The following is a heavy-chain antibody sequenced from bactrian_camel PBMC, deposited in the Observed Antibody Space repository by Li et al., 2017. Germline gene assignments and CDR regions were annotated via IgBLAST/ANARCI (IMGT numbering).Heavy chain of an antibody. J-gene: IGHJ4*01. D-gene: IGHD7*01. CDR2: ITASGTT. V-gene: IGHV3S1*01. CDR3: AKGRPRLGLVAADLD. CDR1: DMYW. Sequence: HVQLVESGGGSVQPGGSLTLSCVASDMYWTMNWLRQAPGKGLEWVSSITASGTTSYSNSVRGRFTISRDNAKNTLYLQLDSLSTEDTDTYYCAKGRPRLGLVAADLDRGQGTQVTVS.